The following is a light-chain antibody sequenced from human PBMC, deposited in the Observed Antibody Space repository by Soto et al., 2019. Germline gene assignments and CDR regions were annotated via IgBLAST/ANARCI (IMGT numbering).Light chain of an antibody. CDR2: ANG. CDR3: QSYDSSLRGYV. CDR1: SSNIGARFD. Sequence: QSVLTQPPSVSGAPGQRVTVSCTGSSSNIGARFDVHWYQQLPGTAPRLLIYANGNRPSGVPDRFSGSKSGTSASLAITGLQAEDEADYYCQSYDSSLRGYVFGTRTKVTVL. V-gene: IGLV1-40*01. J-gene: IGLJ1*01.